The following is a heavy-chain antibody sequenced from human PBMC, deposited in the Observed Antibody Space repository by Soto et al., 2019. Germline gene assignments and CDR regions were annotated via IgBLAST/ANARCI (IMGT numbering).Heavy chain of an antibody. D-gene: IGHD5-18*01. CDR2: INAGNGNT. CDR1: GYTFTSYA. CDR3: WRSGGGGYSYGYVDWYFDL. J-gene: IGHJ2*01. Sequence: QVQLVQSGAEVKKPGASVKVSCKASGYTFTSYAMHWVRQAPGQRLEWMGWINAGNGNTKYSQKFPGRVAITRDTSGSTSYKERRGREPEGQAGYYLWRSGGGGYSYGYVDWYFDLWGRGTLVTVSS. V-gene: IGHV1-3*01.